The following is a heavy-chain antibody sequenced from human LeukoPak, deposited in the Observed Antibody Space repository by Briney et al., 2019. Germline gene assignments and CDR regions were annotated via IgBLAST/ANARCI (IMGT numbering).Heavy chain of an antibody. V-gene: IGHV4-34*01. CDR2: INHSGST. D-gene: IGHD3-22*01. Sequence: SETLSLTCAVYGGSFTDFYWSWIRQPPGKGLEWIGEINHSGSTNYNPSLKSRVTISVDTSKNQFSLKLTSVTAADTAVYYCAYSSGYQQHWGQGTLVTGSS. J-gene: IGHJ1*01. CDR3: AYSSGYQQH. CDR1: GGSFTDFY.